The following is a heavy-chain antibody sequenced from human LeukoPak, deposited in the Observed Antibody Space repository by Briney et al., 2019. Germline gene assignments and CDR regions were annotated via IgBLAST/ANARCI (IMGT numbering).Heavy chain of an antibody. Sequence: PGRSLRLSCVASGFTFSSYGMHWVRQAPDKGLEWVAVISNDGSNKYYADPVKGRFSISRDNSKNTLYLQMNSVRAEDTAVYYCAKGRGAFDIWGQGTMVTVSS. J-gene: IGHJ3*02. CDR3: AKGRGAFDI. CDR2: ISNDGSNK. D-gene: IGHD3-10*01. V-gene: IGHV3-30*18. CDR1: GFTFSSYG.